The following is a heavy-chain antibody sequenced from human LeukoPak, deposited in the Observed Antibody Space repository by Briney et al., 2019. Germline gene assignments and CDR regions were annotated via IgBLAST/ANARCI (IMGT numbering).Heavy chain of an antibody. Sequence: SETLSLTCAVYGGSFSGYYWSWIRQPPGKGLEWIGEINHSGSTNYNPSLKSRVTISVDTSKNQFSLKLSSVTAADTAVYYCARGGNGPHRYWGQGTLVTVSS. D-gene: IGHD1-1*01. CDR3: ARGGNGPHRY. CDR1: GGSFSGYY. V-gene: IGHV4-34*01. J-gene: IGHJ4*02. CDR2: INHSGST.